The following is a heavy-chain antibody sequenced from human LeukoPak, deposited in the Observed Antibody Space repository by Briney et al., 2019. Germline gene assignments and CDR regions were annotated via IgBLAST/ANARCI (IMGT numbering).Heavy chain of an antibody. D-gene: IGHD2-8*01. J-gene: IGHJ4*02. Sequence: PSETLSLTCTVSGGSISSSSYYWGWIRQPPGKGLEWIGSIYYSGSTYYNPSLKSRVTISVDTSKNQFSLKLSSVTAADTAVYYCARDRTVTNGLNFDYWGQGTLVTVSS. CDR2: IYYSGST. CDR1: GGSISSSSYY. CDR3: ARDRTVTNGLNFDY. V-gene: IGHV4-39*02.